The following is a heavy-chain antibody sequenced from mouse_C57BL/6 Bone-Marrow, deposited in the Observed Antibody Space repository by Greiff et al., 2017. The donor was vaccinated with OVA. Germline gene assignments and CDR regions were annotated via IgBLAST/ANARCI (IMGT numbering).Heavy chain of an antibody. J-gene: IGHJ3*01. D-gene: IGHD1-1*01. Sequence: QVQLQQPGAELVMPGASVKLSCTASGYTFTSYCMHWVKQRPGQGLEWIGEIDPSDSYTNYNQKFKGKSTLPVDKSSSTAYMQLSSLTSEDSAVYDCAREYYGSSDWFAYWGQGTLVTVSA. CDR2: IDPSDSYT. V-gene: IGHV1-69*01. CDR1: GYTFTSYC. CDR3: AREYYGSSDWFAY.